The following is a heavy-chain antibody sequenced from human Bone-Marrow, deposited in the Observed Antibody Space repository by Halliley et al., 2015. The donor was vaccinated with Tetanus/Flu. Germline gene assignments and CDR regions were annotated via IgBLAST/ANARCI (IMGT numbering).Heavy chain of an antibody. V-gene: IGHV3-74*01. CDR1: GFTFSGFW. J-gene: IGHJ4*02. Sequence: AASGFTFSGFWMHWVRQAPGQGLVWVSRINGDGSSTAYADSVKGRLTISRDNAKNTLYLQMNSLRVEDTAAYYCVTAFYWGQGTLVTVSS. CDR2: INGDGSST. D-gene: IGHD2-21*02. CDR3: VTAFY.